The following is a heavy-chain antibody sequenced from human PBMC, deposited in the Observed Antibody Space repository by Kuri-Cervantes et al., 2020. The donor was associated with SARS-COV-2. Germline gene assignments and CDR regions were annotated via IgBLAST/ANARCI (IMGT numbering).Heavy chain of an antibody. CDR3: AKPGSLRGIIREDQYGLDV. D-gene: IGHD3-10*01. V-gene: IGHV3-30*18. J-gene: IGHJ6*02. Sequence: LSLTCTVSGDSISSNSYFWGWIRQAPGKGLEWLAVISHDGRDTYHGDSVKGRFTISRDNSKNTLYLQMNSLRPEDTAVYYCAKPGSLRGIIREDQYGLDVWGQGTTVTVSS. CDR2: ISHDGRDT. CDR1: GDSISSN.